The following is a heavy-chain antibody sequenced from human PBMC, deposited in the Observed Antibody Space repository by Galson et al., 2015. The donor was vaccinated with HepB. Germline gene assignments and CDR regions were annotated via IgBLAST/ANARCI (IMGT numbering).Heavy chain of an antibody. CDR1: GYTLTELS. J-gene: IGHJ6*02. D-gene: IGHD2-2*01. V-gene: IGHV1-24*01. CDR3: ATTLPAATQYYYYYGMDV. CDR2: FDPEDGET. Sequence: SCKVSGYTLTELSMHWVRQAPGKGLEWMGGFDPEDGETIYAQKFQGRVTMTEDTSTDTAYMELSSLRSEDTAVYYCATTLPAATQYYYYYGMDVWGQGTTVTVSS.